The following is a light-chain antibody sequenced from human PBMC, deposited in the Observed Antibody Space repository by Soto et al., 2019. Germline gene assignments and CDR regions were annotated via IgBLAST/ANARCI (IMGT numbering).Light chain of an antibody. CDR1: QSISSW. CDR3: QQYNSSPYT. V-gene: IGKV1-5*03. CDR2: KAS. Sequence: DTQMTQSPSTLSASVGDRVTITCRTSQSISSWLAWYQQKPGKAPKLLIYKASSLESGVPSRFSGSGSGTEFTVTISSLQPDDFATYYCQQYNSSPYTFGQGTKLEIK. J-gene: IGKJ2*01.